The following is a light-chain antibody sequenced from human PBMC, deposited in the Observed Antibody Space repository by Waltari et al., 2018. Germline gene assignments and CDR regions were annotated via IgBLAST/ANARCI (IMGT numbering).Light chain of an antibody. V-gene: IGKV3-20*01. CDR3: QQYDGEVVT. CDR2: GTS. CDR1: QSISSSF. Sequence: EIVLTQSPGTLSLSPGERVNLSCRASQSISSSFLAWYRQKPGQAPRLLIYGTSSRATGIPDRFSGSGSGTDFTLTISRLEPEDFAVYYCQQYDGEVVTFGGGTKVEI. J-gene: IGKJ4*01.